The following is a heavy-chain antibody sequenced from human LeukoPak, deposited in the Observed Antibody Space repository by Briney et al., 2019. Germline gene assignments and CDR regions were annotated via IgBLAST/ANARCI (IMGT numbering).Heavy chain of an antibody. D-gene: IGHD6-6*01. J-gene: IGHJ4*02. CDR1: GYTFTSYD. V-gene: IGHV1-8*03. CDR3: ARSVSEYSSSFDY. Sequence: ASVKVSYKASGYTFTSYDINWVRQATGQGLEWMGWMNPNSGNTGYAQKFQGRVTITRNTSISTAYMELSSLRSEDTAVYYCARSVSEYSSSFDYWGQGTLVTVSS. CDR2: MNPNSGNT.